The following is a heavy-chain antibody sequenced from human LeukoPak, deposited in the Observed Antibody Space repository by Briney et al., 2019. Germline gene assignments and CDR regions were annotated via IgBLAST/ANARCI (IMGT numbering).Heavy chain of an antibody. CDR3: AKDIRGELSPIDAFDI. CDR2: ISWNSGSI. V-gene: IGHV3-9*01. CDR1: GFTFDDYA. J-gene: IGHJ3*02. D-gene: IGHD3-16*02. Sequence: GRSLRLSCAASGFTFDDYAMHWVRQAPGKGLEWVSGISWNSGSIGYADSVKGRFTISRDNAKNSLYLQMNSLRAEDTALYYCAKDIRGELSPIDAFDIWGQGTMVTVSS.